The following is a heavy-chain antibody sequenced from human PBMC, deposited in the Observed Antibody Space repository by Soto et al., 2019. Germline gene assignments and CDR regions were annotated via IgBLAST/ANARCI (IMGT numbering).Heavy chain of an antibody. J-gene: IGHJ4*02. Sequence: QVQLQQWGAGLLKPSEILSLTCAVYGGSFSGYYWSWIRQPPGKGLEWIGEINHSGSTNYNPSLKSRVTISVDTSKNQFSLKLSSVTAADTAVYYCAVPLRRDYWGQGTLVTVSS. CDR2: INHSGST. CDR3: AVPLRRDY. V-gene: IGHV4-34*01. D-gene: IGHD2-2*01. CDR1: GGSFSGYY.